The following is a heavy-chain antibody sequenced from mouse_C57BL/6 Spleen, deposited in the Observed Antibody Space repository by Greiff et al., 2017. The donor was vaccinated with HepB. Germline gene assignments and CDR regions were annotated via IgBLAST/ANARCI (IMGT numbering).Heavy chain of an antibody. CDR3: ATYLGYFDY. V-gene: IGHV5-9*01. CDR2: ISGGGGNT. CDR1: GFTFSSYT. Sequence: EVKLMESGGGLVKPGGSLKLSCAASGFTFSSYTMSWVRQTPEKRLEWVATISGGGGNTYYPDSVKGRCTISRDNAKNTLYLQMSSLRSEDTALYYCATYLGYFDYWGQGTTLTVSS. J-gene: IGHJ2*01.